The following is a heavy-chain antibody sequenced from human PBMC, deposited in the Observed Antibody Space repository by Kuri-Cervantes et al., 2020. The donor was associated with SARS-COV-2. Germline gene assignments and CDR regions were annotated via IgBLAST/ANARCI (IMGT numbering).Heavy chain of an antibody. CDR2: INGVNGDT. CDR3: ARGRPYYYDSSGYQYNWFDP. CDR1: GYSFTTYA. V-gene: IGHV1-3*01. J-gene: IGHJ5*02. D-gene: IGHD3-22*01. Sequence: ASVKVSCKVSGYSFTTYAMHWVRQAPGQSLEWMGWINGVNGDTKYSQKFQDRVTITRDTSASTAYMELSSLRSEDTAVYYCARGRPYYYDSSGYQYNWFDPWGQGTLVTVSS.